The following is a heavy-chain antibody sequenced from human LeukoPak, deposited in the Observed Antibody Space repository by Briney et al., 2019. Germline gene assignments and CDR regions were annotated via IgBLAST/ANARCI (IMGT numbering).Heavy chain of an antibody. Sequence: KGRFTISRDNAKNSVYLQMNSLRLEDTAVYYCARNGLGMYSFDYWGQGILVTVSS. CDR3: ARNGLGMYSFDY. J-gene: IGHJ4*02. D-gene: IGHD3/OR15-3a*01. V-gene: IGHV3-48*01.